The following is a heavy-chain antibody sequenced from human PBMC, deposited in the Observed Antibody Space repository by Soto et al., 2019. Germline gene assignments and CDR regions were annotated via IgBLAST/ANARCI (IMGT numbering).Heavy chain of an antibody. J-gene: IGHJ5*02. CDR1: GGSISSSSYF. D-gene: IGHD4-4*01. Sequence: SETLSLTCTVSGGSISSSSYFWGWIRQPPGKGLEWIGSIYYSGSTYYNPSLKSRVTVSVDTSKNQFSLKLSSVTAADTAVYYCARHPSNFWFDPRGQGTLVNVSS. CDR2: IYYSGST. CDR3: ARHPSNFWFDP. V-gene: IGHV4-39*01.